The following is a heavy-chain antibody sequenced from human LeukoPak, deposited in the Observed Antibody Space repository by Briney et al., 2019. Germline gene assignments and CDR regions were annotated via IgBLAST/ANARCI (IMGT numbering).Heavy chain of an antibody. CDR2: ISGSGSTI. CDR3: ARAEIRNAFFFDG. D-gene: IGHD3-3*01. J-gene: IGHJ4*02. CDR1: GFTFSSYE. Sequence: GGSLRLSCAASGFTFSSYEMNWVRQAPGKGVGWVSEISGSGSTIYYADSVKGRFTISRDNAKNSLSLQLNSLRAEDTGIYYCARAEIRNAFFFDGWGQGTLVTVSS. V-gene: IGHV3-48*03.